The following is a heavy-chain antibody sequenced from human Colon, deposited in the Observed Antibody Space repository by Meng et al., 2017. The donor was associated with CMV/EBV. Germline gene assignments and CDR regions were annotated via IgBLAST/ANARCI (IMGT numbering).Heavy chain of an antibody. CDR3: AGPRDSSGYYYYYYGMDV. V-gene: IGHV3-23*01. CDR1: GFTFSSYA. CDR2: ISDRGDFTAGNA. Sequence: GESLKISCAASGFTFSSYAMSWVRQAPGKGLEWVATISDRGDFTAGNAYYAASVKDRFTISRDTSKNTLYLQMNSLRVEDTAVYYCAGPRDSSGYYYYYYGMDVWGQGTTVTVSS. D-gene: IGHD3-22*01. J-gene: IGHJ6*02.